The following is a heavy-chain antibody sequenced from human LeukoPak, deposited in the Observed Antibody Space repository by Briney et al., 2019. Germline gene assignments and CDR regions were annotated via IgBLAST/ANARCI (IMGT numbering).Heavy chain of an antibody. Sequence: ASVKLSCKASGYTFTSYGISWVRQAPGQGLEWMGWISAYNGNTNYAQKLQGRVTMTTDTSTSTAYIELGSLRSDDTAVYYCARETRSMVMFDYWGQGTLVTVSS. CDR1: GYTFTSYG. CDR2: ISAYNGNT. D-gene: IGHD2-8*01. V-gene: IGHV1-18*01. J-gene: IGHJ4*02. CDR3: ARETRSMVMFDY.